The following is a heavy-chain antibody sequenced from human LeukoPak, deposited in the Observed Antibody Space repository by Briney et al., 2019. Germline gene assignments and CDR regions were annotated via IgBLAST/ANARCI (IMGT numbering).Heavy chain of an antibody. V-gene: IGHV3-30*18. J-gene: IGHJ5*02. CDR2: ISYDGGDK. Sequence: SGGSLRLSCAASGFTFSTYGMHWVRQAPGNGLDWVAVISYDGGDKYYADSVKGRLTISRDNSKNTLYMQMIGLRAEATAVYYCAKKTSTWFDPWGQGTLVTVSS. CDR1: GFTFSTYG. D-gene: IGHD1/OR15-1a*01. CDR3: AKKTSTWFDP.